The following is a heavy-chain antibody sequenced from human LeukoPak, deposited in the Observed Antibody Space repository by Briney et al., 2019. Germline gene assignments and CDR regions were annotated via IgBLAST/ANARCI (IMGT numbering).Heavy chain of an antibody. J-gene: IGHJ4*02. V-gene: IGHV3-21*01. Sequence: PGGSLRLSCAASGFTFSSYSMNWVRQAPGKGLEWVSSISSSSSYIYYADPVKGRFTISRDNARNSLYLQMNSLRAEDTAIYYCAREKDEGFDYWGQGTLVTVSS. CDR3: AREKDEGFDY. CDR1: GFTFSSYS. CDR2: ISSSSSYI.